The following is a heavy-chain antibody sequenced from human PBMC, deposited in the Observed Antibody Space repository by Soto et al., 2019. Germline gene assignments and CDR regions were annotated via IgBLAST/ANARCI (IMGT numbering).Heavy chain of an antibody. CDR2: IYYSGST. CDR3: ARATDVDTAMVTGFDP. Sequence: ASETLSLTCTVSGGSISSGDYYWSWIRQPPGKGLEWIGYIYYSGSTYYNPSLKSRVTISVDTSKNQFSLKLSSVTAADTAVYYCARATDVDTAMVTGFDPWGQGTLVTVSS. D-gene: IGHD5-18*01. J-gene: IGHJ5*02. CDR1: GGSISSGDYY. V-gene: IGHV4-30-4*01.